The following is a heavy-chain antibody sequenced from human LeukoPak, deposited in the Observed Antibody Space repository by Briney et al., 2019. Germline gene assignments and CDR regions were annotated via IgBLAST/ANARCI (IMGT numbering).Heavy chain of an antibody. CDR1: GGSISSYY. J-gene: IGHJ4*02. V-gene: IGHV4-59*01. CDR2: IYYSGST. D-gene: IGHD3-10*01. Sequence: SETLSLTCTVSGGSISSYYWSWIRQPPGKGLEWIGYIYYSGSTNYNPSLKSRVTISVDTSKNQFSLKLSSVTAADTAVYYCARFSGESLGYWGQGTLVTVSS. CDR3: ARFSGESLGY.